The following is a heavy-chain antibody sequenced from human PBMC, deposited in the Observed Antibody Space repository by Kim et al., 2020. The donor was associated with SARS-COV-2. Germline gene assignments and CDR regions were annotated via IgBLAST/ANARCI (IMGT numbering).Heavy chain of an antibody. V-gene: IGHV1-69*01. Sequence: ANYAQKFQGRVTITADESTSTAYMELSSLRSEDTAVYYCARGKATQASDYWGQGTLVTVSS. CDR3: ARGKATQASDY. D-gene: IGHD5-12*01. J-gene: IGHJ4*02. CDR2: A.